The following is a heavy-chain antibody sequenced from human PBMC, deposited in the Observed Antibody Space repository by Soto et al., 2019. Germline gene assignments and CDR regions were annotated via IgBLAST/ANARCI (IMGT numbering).Heavy chain of an antibody. V-gene: IGHV4-31*03. CDR1: GGSITTGGSY. CDR2: LYHSGNN. Sequence: SETLSLTSTVSGGSITTGGSYWRWIRQHPGKGLEWIGNLYHSGNNYYNPSLKRRLTISVDTSKNHFSRSGDSVTAADTAVYYCARARFQFLYGEPYFDSWGQGTLVTVS. D-gene: IGHD2-2*02. CDR3: ARARFQFLYGEPYFDS. J-gene: IGHJ4*02.